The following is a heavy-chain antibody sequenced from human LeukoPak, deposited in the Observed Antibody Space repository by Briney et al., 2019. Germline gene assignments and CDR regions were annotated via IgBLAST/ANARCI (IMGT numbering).Heavy chain of an antibody. CDR2: INPGNDNT. D-gene: IGHD4/OR15-4a*01. CDR1: GYTFTNYA. Sequence: ASVKVSCKTSGYTFTNYAIHWVRQAPGQSLEWMGWINPGNDNTKYSQKFQDRVTFTRDTSVTTAFMELSSLRSEDTAVYYCAGDPYRARPTYGDYFDYWGQGTLVTVSS. CDR3: AGDPYRARPTYGDYFDY. V-gene: IGHV1-3*01. J-gene: IGHJ4*02.